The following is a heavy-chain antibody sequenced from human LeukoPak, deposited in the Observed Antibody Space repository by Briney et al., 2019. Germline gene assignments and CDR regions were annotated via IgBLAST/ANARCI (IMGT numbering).Heavy chain of an antibody. CDR3: GRGRTSFNWFDP. D-gene: IGHD2-2*01. Sequence: SETLPLTCAVYGGSFSGYYWSWIRHPPGKGLEWNGEINHSGTTNYNPSFKSRVPISVDTPKNQFSLKLASVTAADTAVYYGGRGRTSFNWFDPWGQGTLVTVSS. CDR2: INHSGTT. J-gene: IGHJ5*02. CDR1: GGSFSGYY. V-gene: IGHV4-34*01.